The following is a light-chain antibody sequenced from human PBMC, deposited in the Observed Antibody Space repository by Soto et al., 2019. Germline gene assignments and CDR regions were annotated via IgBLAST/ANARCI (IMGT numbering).Light chain of an antibody. CDR2: GAS. CDR3: QQYGSSGT. CDR1: QSVSNNY. V-gene: IGKV3-20*01. J-gene: IGKJ1*01. Sequence: ESVLTQSPGTLSLSPGERATLSCSASQSVSNNYVAWYQQKPGQAPRIRIYGASNRATGIPDRFSGSGSGTDFTLTISTLEPEAFAVYYCQQYGSSGTFGQGTKVEIK.